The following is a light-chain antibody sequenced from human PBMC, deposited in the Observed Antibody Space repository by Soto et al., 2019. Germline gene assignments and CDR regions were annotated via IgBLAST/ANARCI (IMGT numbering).Light chain of an antibody. V-gene: IGLV1-40*01. J-gene: IGLJ2*01. CDR3: QSYYISLSVSVI. Sequence: VLTQPPSVSWAPGQRVTISCTGSSSNIGAGYDVQWYQQLPGAAPKLLIFGNSNRPTGVPDRFYGSRSGTSASLAITGLQAEDEAESFCQSYYISLSVSVIFGGGTKVTVL. CDR1: SSNIGAGYD. CDR2: GNS.